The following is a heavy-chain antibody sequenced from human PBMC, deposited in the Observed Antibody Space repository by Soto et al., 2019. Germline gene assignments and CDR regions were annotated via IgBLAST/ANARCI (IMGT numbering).Heavy chain of an antibody. J-gene: IGHJ4*02. D-gene: IGHD4-17*01. CDR2: IYYSGST. CDR1: VCSIISSSYY. Sequence: SETRSLTCIVSVCSIISSSYYWGWIRPPPGKGLEWIGSIYYSGSTYYNPSLKSRVTISVDTSKNQFSLKLSAVTAADTAVYYCARHVRTTVTIDYWGQGTLVTVSS. CDR3: ARHVRTTVTIDY. V-gene: IGHV4-39*01.